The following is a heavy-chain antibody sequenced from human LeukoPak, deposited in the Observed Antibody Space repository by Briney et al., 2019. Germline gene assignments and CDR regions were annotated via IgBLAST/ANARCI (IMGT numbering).Heavy chain of an antibody. D-gene: IGHD3-22*01. J-gene: IGHJ4*02. CDR1: GFIFSSFG. Sequence: GGSLRLSCAASGFIFSSFGMHWVRQAPGKGLEWVAVISYDGSNKYYADSVKGRFTISRDNSKNTLYLQINSLRAEDTAVYYCAKGADYYDSSGQVDYWGQGTLVTVSS. CDR3: AKGADYYDSSGQVDY. CDR2: ISYDGSNK. V-gene: IGHV3-30*18.